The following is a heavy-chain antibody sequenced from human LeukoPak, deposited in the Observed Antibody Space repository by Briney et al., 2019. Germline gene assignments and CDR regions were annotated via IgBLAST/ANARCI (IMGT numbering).Heavy chain of an antibody. V-gene: IGHV1-8*01. J-gene: IGHJ6*03. CDR1: GYTFTSYD. D-gene: IGHD3-10*01. CDR2: MNPNSGNT. CDR3: ARARRGRITMVRGVMSPQYYYYMDV. Sequence: GASVKVSCKASGYTFTSYDISWVRQATGQGLEWMGWMNPNSGNTGYAQKFQGRVTMTRNTSISTAYMELSSLRSEDTAVYYCARARRGRITMVRGVMSPQYYYYMDVWGKGTTVTVSS.